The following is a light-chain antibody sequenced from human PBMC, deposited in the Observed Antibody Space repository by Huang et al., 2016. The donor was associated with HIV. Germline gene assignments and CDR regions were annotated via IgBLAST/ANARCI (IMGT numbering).Light chain of an antibody. J-gene: IGKJ4*01. CDR3: QHYNNWPPLT. CDR2: GAS. V-gene: IGKV3-15*01. Sequence: EIVLRQFPATVSVSPGEGATLSCRASQNIGTNLAWYQQRPGQAPRILIYGASTRATGVPARFSGSGSGTEFTLTLSSLQSEDLATYYCQHYNNWPPLTFGGGTKV. CDR1: QNIGTN.